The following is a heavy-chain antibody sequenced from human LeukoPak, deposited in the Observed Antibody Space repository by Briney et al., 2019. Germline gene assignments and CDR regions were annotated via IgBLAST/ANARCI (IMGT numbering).Heavy chain of an antibody. J-gene: IGHJ4*02. Sequence: GGSLRLSCAASGFIFSSYAMSWVRQAPGEGLEWVSAISGDGSSTYYADSVRGRFTTSRDNSKNTLYVQMNSLGAEDTAIYYCAKEVAVVGRGFFDYWGQGTLVTVSS. D-gene: IGHD6-19*01. CDR2: ISGDGSST. CDR1: GFIFSSYA. CDR3: AKEVAVVGRGFFDY. V-gene: IGHV3-23*01.